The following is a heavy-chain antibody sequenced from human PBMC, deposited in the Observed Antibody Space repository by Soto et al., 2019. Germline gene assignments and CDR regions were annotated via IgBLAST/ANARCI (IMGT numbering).Heavy chain of an antibody. J-gene: IGHJ4*02. V-gene: IGHV1-18*01. CDR2: ISAYHGHT. CDR1: GYTFTNLG. Sequence: QVQLVQSGAEVKKPGASVKVSCRASGYTFTNLGFSWVRQAPGQGLEWMGWISAYHGHTKYAQQVQGRVAMPTDTATSRAYMELRSLRSDDTAVYYWASGTTVGFPFDYWGQGSLVTVSS. CDR3: ASGTTVGFPFDY. D-gene: IGHD4-17*01.